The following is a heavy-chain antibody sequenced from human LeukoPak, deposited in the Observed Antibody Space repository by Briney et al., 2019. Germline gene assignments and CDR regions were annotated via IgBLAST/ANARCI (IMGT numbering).Heavy chain of an antibody. Sequence: ASVKVSCTASGYTFTSYAVNWARQAPGQGLEWMGWINTDTGNPTYAQGFTGRYVFSLNTSVSTAYLQISSLKAEDTAVYYCARDPPYSGSYYGYWGQGTLVTVSS. CDR1: GYTFTSYA. CDR3: ARDPPYSGSYYGY. J-gene: IGHJ4*02. CDR2: INTDTGNP. D-gene: IGHD1-26*01. V-gene: IGHV7-4-1*02.